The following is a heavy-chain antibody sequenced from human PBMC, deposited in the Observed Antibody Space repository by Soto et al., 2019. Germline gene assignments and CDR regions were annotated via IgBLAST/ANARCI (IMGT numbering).Heavy chain of an antibody. V-gene: IGHV3-23*01. CDR1: GFTFKNYD. CDR2: ISGSGGST. D-gene: IGHD2-2*01. Sequence: EVQLLESGGGLGQPGGSLRLSCESSGFTFKNYDMSWVRQAPGRGLEWVSAISGSGGSTYYADSVKGRFTISRDNSKTTLYLQMNSLRAEDTALYYCARKGVVVPTAKRYDAFDIWGQGTMVTVSS. J-gene: IGHJ3*02. CDR3: ARKGVVVPTAKRYDAFDI.